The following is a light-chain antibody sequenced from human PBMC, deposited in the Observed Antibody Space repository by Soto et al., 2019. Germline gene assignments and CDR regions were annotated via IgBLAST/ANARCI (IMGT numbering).Light chain of an antibody. Sequence: DIVVTLSPATLSVYSGERATLSCRANQAISSNLAWYQQKPGQAPRLLIYGASTRATGIPDRFSGSGSGTEFTLTISSLQSEDFALYYCQLSAIRLGRFDGGGKV. V-gene: IGKV3-15*01. CDR1: QAISSN. CDR2: GAS. CDR3: QLSAIRLGR. J-gene: IGKJ4*01.